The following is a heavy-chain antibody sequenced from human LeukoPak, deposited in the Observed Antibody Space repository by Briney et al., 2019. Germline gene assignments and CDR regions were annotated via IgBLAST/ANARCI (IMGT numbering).Heavy chain of an antibody. D-gene: IGHD3-22*01. CDR3: ARARGYYDSSGYCFDY. Sequence: ASVKVPCKASGYTFTSYGISWVRQAPEQGLEWMGWISAYNGNTNYAQKLQGRVTMTTDTSTSTAYMELRSLRSDDTAVYYCARARGYYDSSGYCFDYWGQGTLVTVSS. V-gene: IGHV1-18*01. CDR1: GYTFTSYG. J-gene: IGHJ4*02. CDR2: ISAYNGNT.